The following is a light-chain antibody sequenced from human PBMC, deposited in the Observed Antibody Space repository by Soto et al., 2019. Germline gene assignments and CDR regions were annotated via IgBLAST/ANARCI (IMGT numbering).Light chain of an antibody. CDR2: LEGSGSY. J-gene: IGLJ1*01. CDR3: ETWDGNTHV. Sequence: QSVLTQSSSASASLGSAVTLTCTGSSWHSSYIIAWHQQQPGKAPPYLMKLEGSGSYNKGSGVPDRFSGSSSGADSYLTISNLQSEDEADYYCETWDGNTHVFGAGTKLTVL. CDR1: SWHSSYI. V-gene: IGLV4-60*03.